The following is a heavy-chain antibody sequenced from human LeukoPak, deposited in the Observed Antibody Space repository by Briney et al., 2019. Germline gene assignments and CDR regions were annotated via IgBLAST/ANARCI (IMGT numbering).Heavy chain of an antibody. CDR2: IYHSGST. J-gene: IGHJ4*02. V-gene: IGHV4-34*01. Sequence: SETLSLTCAVYGGLFTDHYWSWIRQPPGKGLEWIGEIYHSGSTNYNPSLKSRVTTSVDASNNQFSLKLTSVTAADMAVYYCARGRSAFDSTSYYYEIWGRGILVTVSS. CDR3: ARGRSAFDSTSYYYEI. D-gene: IGHD3-22*01. CDR1: GGLFTDHY.